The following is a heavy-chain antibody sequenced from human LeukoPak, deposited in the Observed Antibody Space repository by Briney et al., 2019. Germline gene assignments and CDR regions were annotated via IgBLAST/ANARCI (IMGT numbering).Heavy chain of an antibody. CDR1: GFTFSNYA. CDR2: ISGSGGST. V-gene: IGHV3-23*01. Sequence: GVSLRLSCAVSGFTFSNYAMSGVRQAPGKGQEWVSHISGSGGSTYYADSVKGRFTISRDNAKNTLYLQVNSRRDDDTAVYYCAKGFYYDSSAYFDYWGQGTLVTVSS. CDR3: AKGFYYDSSAYFDY. J-gene: IGHJ4*02. D-gene: IGHD3-22*01.